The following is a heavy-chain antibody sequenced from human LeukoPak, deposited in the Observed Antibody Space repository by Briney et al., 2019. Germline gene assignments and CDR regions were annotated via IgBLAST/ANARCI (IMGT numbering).Heavy chain of an antibody. D-gene: IGHD6-13*01. Sequence: PSETLSLTCTVSGGSISSYYWSWIRQPPGKGLEWIGYIYYSGSTNYNPSLKSRVTMSVDTSKNQFSLKLSSVTAADTAVYYCARDDEAAAGLFDYWGQGTLVTVSS. J-gene: IGHJ4*02. CDR2: IYYSGST. CDR3: ARDDEAAAGLFDY. CDR1: GGSISSYY. V-gene: IGHV4-59*12.